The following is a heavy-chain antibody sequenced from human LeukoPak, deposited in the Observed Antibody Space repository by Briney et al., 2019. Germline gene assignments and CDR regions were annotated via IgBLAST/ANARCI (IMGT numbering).Heavy chain of an antibody. CDR3: ARVLGYYDSSGYHFDY. CDR2: IKQDGSEK. D-gene: IGHD3-22*01. CDR1: GFTFSSYW. Sequence: PGGSLRLSCAASGFTFSSYWMSWVRQAPGKGLEWVANIKQDGSEKYYVDSVKGRFTISRDNAKNSLYLQMNSLRAEDTAVYYCARVLGYYDSSGYHFDYWGQGTLVTVSS. V-gene: IGHV3-7*01. J-gene: IGHJ4*02.